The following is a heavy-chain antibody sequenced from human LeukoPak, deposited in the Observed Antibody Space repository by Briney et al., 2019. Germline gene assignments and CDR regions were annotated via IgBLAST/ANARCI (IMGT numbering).Heavy chain of an antibody. J-gene: IGHJ4*02. V-gene: IGHV1-3*01. CDR1: GYTFTSYA. CDR2: INAGNGNA. Sequence: ASVKVSCKASGYTFTSYAMHWVRQAPGQRLEWMGWINAGNGNATYTQEFQDRVTFTRDTSASTAYMDLSSLRSEDTAVYYCARVSSGWHGYLDHWGQGTPVTVSS. CDR3: ARVSSGWHGYLDH. D-gene: IGHD6-25*01.